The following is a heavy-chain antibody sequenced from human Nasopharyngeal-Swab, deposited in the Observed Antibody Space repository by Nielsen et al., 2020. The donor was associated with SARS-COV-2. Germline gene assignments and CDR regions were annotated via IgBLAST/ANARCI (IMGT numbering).Heavy chain of an antibody. Sequence: WIRQPPGKGLEWIGSIYYSGSTYYNPSLKSRVTISVDTSKNQFSLKLSSVTAADTAVYYCASQGTRCSGGSCYWDAFDIWGQGTMVTVSS. J-gene: IGHJ3*02. CDR2: IYYSGST. CDR3: ASQGTRCSGGSCYWDAFDI. V-gene: IGHV4-39*01. D-gene: IGHD2-15*01.